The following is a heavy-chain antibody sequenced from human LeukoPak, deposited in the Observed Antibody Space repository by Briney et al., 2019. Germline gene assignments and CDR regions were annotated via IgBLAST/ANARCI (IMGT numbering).Heavy chain of an antibody. J-gene: IGHJ4*02. CDR2: IYCDGTT. D-gene: IGHD2-15*01. V-gene: IGHV3-53*01. CDR1: GFCVSDYY. CDR3: ARDDIPVI. Sequence: PGGSLRLSCAASGFCVSDYYMNWVRQAPGKGLEWVSFIYCDGTTYYADSVKGRFTISRDNSRNTVYLQMNCLSVEDTAVYYCARDDIPVIWGQGTLVTVSS.